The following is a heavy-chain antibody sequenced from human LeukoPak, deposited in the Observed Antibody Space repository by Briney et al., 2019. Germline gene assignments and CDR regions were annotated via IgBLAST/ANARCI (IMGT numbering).Heavy chain of an antibody. CDR2: MYGAGST. J-gene: IGHJ4*02. CDR3: GASNLLAGYFSLNY. D-gene: IGHD3-9*01. Sequence: GGSLRLSCAASGFTVSSNYMTWVRQAPGKGLEWVSLMYGAGSTHYADSVRGRFTISRDNSKNAVYVQMNSLRAEDTAVYYCGASNLLAGYFSLNYLGQGTLVTVSS. CDR1: GFTVSSNY. V-gene: IGHV3-66*01.